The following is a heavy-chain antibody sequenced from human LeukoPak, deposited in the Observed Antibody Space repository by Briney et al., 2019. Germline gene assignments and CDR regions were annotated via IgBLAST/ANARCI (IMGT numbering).Heavy chain of an antibody. D-gene: IGHD2-15*01. CDR2: INTDTGNP. Sequence: GASVKVSCKASGYTFTNYGMNWVRQAPGQGLEWMGWINTDTGNPTYVQGFTGRFVFSLDTSVSTAYLHISTLRAEDTAVYYCARDLYCSGDACHGPLNYWGQGTLVTVSS. CDR3: ARDLYCSGDACHGPLNY. J-gene: IGHJ4*02. CDR1: GYTFTNYG. V-gene: IGHV7-4-1*02.